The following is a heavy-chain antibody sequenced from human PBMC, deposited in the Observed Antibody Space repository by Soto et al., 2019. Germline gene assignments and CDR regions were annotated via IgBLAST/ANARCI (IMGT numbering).Heavy chain of an antibody. D-gene: IGHD4-17*01. V-gene: IGHV3-43*01. CDR3: AKDKGDYGGTYGMDV. CDR1: GFTFDDYT. J-gene: IGHJ6*02. Sequence: SLRLSCAASGFTFDDYTMHWVRQAPGKGLEWVSLISWDGGSTYYADSVKGRFTISRDNSKNSLYLQMNSLRTEDTALYYCAKDKGDYGGTYGMDVWGQGTTVTVSS. CDR2: ISWDGGST.